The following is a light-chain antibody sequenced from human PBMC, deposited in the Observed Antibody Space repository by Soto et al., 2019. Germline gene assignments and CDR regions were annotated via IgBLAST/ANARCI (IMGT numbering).Light chain of an antibody. J-gene: IGKJ2*01. CDR1: QRISSW. CDR2: KAA. Sequence: DIQMTTSPSTLSASVVDRVTSTCRASQRISSWWAWYQQKPGKAPKLLIYKAASLESGVTSRFSGSGSGTEFTLTISRLQPDDFEIYFCQQHNSYFTFGLGTQLEIK. V-gene: IGKV1-5*03. CDR3: QQHNSYFT.